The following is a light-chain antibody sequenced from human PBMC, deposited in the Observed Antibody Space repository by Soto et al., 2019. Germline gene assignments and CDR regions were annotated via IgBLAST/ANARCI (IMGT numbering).Light chain of an antibody. Sequence: DIQMTQSPSSLSASVGDRVTITCRASQSISSYLNWYQQKPGKAPKFLIYAASSLQSGVPSRFSGSGSGTDFTLNISSLQPEDFATYYCQQSYSTPGITFGPWTKVDIK. CDR2: AAS. J-gene: IGKJ3*01. CDR1: QSISSY. V-gene: IGKV1-39*01. CDR3: QQSYSTPGIT.